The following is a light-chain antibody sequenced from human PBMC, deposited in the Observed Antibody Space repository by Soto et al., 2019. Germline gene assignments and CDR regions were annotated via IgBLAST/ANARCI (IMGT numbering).Light chain of an antibody. V-gene: IGKV3-20*01. Sequence: EIVLTQSPGTLSLSPWERATLSCKASQSVSSNLAWYQQKPGQAPRLLLYGASTRATGIPDRFSGSGSGTDFTLTISRLEPEDFAVYYCQQYDTSPPMYTFGQGTKVDIK. CDR2: GAS. CDR1: QSVSSN. CDR3: QQYDTSPPMYT. J-gene: IGKJ2*01.